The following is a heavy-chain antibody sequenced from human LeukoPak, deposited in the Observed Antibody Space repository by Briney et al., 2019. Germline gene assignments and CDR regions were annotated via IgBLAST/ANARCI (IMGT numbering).Heavy chain of an antibody. CDR3: AREKIQLWLNNWFDP. CDR2: ISYDGSNK. D-gene: IGHD5-18*01. CDR1: GFTFSDYA. J-gene: IGHJ5*02. Sequence: GGSLRLSCSASGFTFSDYAMHWVRQAPGKGLEWVAVISYDGSNKYYADSVKGRFTISRDNSKNTLYLQMNSLRAEDTAVYYCAREKIQLWLNNWFDPWGQGTLVTVSS. V-gene: IGHV3-30*04.